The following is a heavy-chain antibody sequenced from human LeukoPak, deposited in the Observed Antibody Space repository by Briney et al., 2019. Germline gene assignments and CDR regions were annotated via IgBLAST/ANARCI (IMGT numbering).Heavy chain of an antibody. J-gene: IGHJ4*02. V-gene: IGHV3-66*02. Sequence: GGPLRLSCAASGFTVSSNYMSWVRQAPGKGLEWVSVIYSGGSTYYADSVKGRFTISRDNSKNTLYLQMNSLRAEDTAVYYCARGQLPRYYFDYWGQGTLVTVSS. CDR1: GFTVSSNY. D-gene: IGHD2-2*01. CDR2: IYSGGST. CDR3: ARGQLPRYYFDY.